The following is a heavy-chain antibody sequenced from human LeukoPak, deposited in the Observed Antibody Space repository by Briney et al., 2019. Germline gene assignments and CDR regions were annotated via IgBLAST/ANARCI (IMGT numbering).Heavy chain of an antibody. Sequence: PGGSLRLSCAASGFTFSNYWMHWVRQAPGKGLVWVSRINGDGRSTTYVDSVRGRFIISRDSAKNMLYLQVNSLRAEDTALYYCVRDIAVSGNYFDYWGQGTLVTVSS. J-gene: IGHJ4*02. D-gene: IGHD6-19*01. CDR2: INGDGRST. CDR1: GFTFSNYW. CDR3: VRDIAVSGNYFDY. V-gene: IGHV3-74*01.